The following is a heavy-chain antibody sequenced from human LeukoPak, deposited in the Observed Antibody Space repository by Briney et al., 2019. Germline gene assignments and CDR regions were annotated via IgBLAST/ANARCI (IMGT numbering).Heavy chain of an antibody. V-gene: IGHV3-66*01. CDR3: ARYSSSWYGNNWFDP. D-gene: IGHD6-13*01. J-gene: IGHJ5*02. CDR2: IYSGGST. CDR1: GFTVSSNY. Sequence: GGSLRLSCAASGFTVSSNYMSWVRQAPGKGLEWVSDIYSGGSTYYAASVKARFTISRDNSKNTMYLQMNSLRAEDTAVYYCARYSSSWYGNNWFDPWGQGTLVTVSS.